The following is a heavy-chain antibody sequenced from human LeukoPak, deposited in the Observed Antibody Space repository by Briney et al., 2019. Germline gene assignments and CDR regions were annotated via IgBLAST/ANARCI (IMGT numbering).Heavy chain of an antibody. D-gene: IGHD6-6*01. V-gene: IGHV3-7*01. J-gene: IGHJ4*02. CDR3: ASEEEYSSSHAIDY. CDR2: IKQDGSEK. CDR1: GFTFSSYW. Sequence: GGSLRLSCAASGFTFSSYWMSWVRQAPGKGLEWVANIKQDGSEKYYVDSVKGRFTISRDNAKNSLYLQMNSLRAEDTAVYYCASEEEYSSSHAIDYWGQGTLVTVSS.